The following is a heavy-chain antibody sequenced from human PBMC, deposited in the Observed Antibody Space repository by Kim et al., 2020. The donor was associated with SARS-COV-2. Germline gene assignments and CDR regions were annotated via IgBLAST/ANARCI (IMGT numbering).Heavy chain of an antibody. CDR3: ARDGGNWFDP. CDR2: SNK. D-gene: IGHD3-16*01. J-gene: IGHJ5*02. Sequence: SNKYHADPVKGRIATSRDNSKTTLYLQMNRRRAAETAVYYCARDGGNWFDPWGQGTLVTVSS. V-gene: IGHV3-30*09.